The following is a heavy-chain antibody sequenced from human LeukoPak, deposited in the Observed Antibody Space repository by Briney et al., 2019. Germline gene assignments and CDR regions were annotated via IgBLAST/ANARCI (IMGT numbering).Heavy chain of an antibody. CDR2: INHSGST. J-gene: IGHJ4*02. CDR3: ARSFGGTH. V-gene: IGHV4-34*01. Sequence: SETLSLTCAVYGGSFSGYYWSWIRQPPGKGLEWIGEINHSGSTNYNPSLKSRVTISVDTSKNQFSLKLSSVTAADTAVYYCARSFGGTHWGQGTLVTVSS. D-gene: IGHD3-16*01. CDR1: GGSFSGYY.